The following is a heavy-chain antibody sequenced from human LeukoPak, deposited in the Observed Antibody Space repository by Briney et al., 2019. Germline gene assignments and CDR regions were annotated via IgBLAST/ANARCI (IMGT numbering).Heavy chain of an antibody. V-gene: IGHV1-2*02. CDR2: INPNSGGT. CDR1: GYTFTGYY. CDR3: ARTPPPYYYDSSGCSNWFDP. Sequence: GASVKVSCKASGYTFTGYYMHWVRQAPGQGLEWMGWINPNSGGTNYAQKFQGRVTMTRDTSISTAYMELSRLRSDDTAVYYCARTPPPYYYDSSGCSNWFDPWGQGTLVTVSS. D-gene: IGHD3-22*01. J-gene: IGHJ5*02.